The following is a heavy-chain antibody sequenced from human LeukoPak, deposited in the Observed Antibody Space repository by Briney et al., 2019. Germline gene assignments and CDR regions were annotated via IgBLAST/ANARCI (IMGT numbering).Heavy chain of an antibody. CDR1: GFTFSSYG. V-gene: IGHV3-30*02. CDR2: IRYDGSNK. Sequence: GGSLRLSCAASGFTFSSYGMHWVRQAPGKGLEWVAFIRYDGSNKYYADSVKGRFTISRDNAKNSLYLQMNSLRAEDTAVYYCARDKYEYYYGSGTLDYWGQGTLVTVSS. D-gene: IGHD3-10*01. J-gene: IGHJ4*02. CDR3: ARDKYEYYYGSGTLDY.